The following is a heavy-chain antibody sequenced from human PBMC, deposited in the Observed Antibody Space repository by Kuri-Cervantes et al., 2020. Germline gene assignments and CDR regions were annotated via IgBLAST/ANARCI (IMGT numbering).Heavy chain of an antibody. Sequence: SETLSLTCTVSSGAISSGTYYWTWIRQPAGKGLEWIGLIYTSVSTNCKPSLKSRVTISVDTSKNQFSLKLSSVTAADTAVYYCARVDVGGYLDWGQGTLVTVSS. D-gene: IGHD5-12*01. CDR1: SGAISSGTYY. CDR2: IYTSVST. V-gene: IGHV4-61*02. CDR3: ARVDVGGYLD. J-gene: IGHJ4*02.